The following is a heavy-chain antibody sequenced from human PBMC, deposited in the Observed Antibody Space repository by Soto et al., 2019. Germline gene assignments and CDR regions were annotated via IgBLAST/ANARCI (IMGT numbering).Heavy chain of an antibody. J-gene: IGHJ4*02. CDR3: AKDRGSGGIVAGTPDY. D-gene: IGHD6-19*01. Sequence: EVQLLESGGGLVQPRGSLRLSCAASGFTVSSSAMIWVRQAPGKGLEWVATFSAGGSRYYADSVKGRFTISRNSSQNTLYLQMHGLRAEDTALYYCAKDRGSGGIVAGTPDYWGQGTLVTVSS. CDR2: FSAGGSR. CDR1: GFTVSSSA. V-gene: IGHV3-23*01.